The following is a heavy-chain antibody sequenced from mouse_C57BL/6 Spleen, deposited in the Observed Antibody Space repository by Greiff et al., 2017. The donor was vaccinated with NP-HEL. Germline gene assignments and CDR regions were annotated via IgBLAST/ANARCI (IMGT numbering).Heavy chain of an antibody. CDR3: ASGGDFAY. CDR2: IYPGDGDT. CDR1: GYAFSSSW. Sequence: VQLQQSGPELVKPGASVKISCKASGYAFSSSWMNWVKQRPGKGLEWIGRIYPGDGDTNYNGKFKGKATLTADKSSSTAYMQLSSLTSEDSAVYFCASGGDFAYWGQGTLVTVSA. J-gene: IGHJ3*01. V-gene: IGHV1-82*01.